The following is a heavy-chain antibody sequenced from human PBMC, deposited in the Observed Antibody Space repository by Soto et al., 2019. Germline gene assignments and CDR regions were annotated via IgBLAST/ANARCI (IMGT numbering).Heavy chain of an antibody. D-gene: IGHD2-2*01. CDR2: IDWDDDK. J-gene: IGHJ6*02. CDR3: ARTPPPPNCISASCYAGDYYYYGMDV. V-gene: IGHV2-70*11. CDR1: GFSLTTSGMC. Sequence: GSGPTLVNPTQTLTLTGAFSGFSLTTSGMCVSWIRQPPGKALEWLARIDWDDDKYYNTSLKTRLTISKDTSKNQVVLTMTNMDPVDTATYYCARTPPPPNCISASCYAGDYYYYGMDVWGQGTAVTSP.